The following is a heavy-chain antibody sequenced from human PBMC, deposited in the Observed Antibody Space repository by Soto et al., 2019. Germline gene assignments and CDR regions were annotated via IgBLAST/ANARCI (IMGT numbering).Heavy chain of an antibody. CDR2: IGPNPTNT. J-gene: IGHJ4*02. Sequence: EVQLLESGGGMVQPGGSLRLSCAASGFPFRATGILLVRQPPGGGLEWVSAIGPNPTNTKYTDSVKGRFTISRDNSKSTVFLQMTNLRAEDTALYYWTTARHCSSDACPAAEWGQGTLITVSS. D-gene: IGHD2-2*01. V-gene: IGHV3-23*05. CDR1: GFPFRATG. CDR3: TTARHCSSDACPAAE.